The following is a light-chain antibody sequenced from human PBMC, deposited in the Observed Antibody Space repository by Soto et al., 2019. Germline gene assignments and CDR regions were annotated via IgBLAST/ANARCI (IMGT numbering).Light chain of an antibody. CDR1: QSVDTW. CDR3: QHYNDYSRV. CDR2: RAS. V-gene: IGKV1-5*03. J-gene: IGKJ1*01. Sequence: DIQMTQSPSTLSASIGDTVTITCRTSQSVDTWLAWYQPKAGKAPKLLIYRASSLATGVPSRFSGSGSGTAFTLTITSLQPDDFETYYCQHYNDYSRVFGQGTQVEIK.